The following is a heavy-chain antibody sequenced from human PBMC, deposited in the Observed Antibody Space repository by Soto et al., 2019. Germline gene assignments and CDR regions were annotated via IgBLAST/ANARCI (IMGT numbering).Heavy chain of an antibody. CDR2: IIPIFGTA. CDR1: GGTFSSYA. V-gene: IGHV1-69*13. J-gene: IGHJ4*02. Sequence: ASVKVSCKASGGTFSSYAISWVRQAPGQGLEWMGGIIPIFGTANYAQKFQGRVTITADESTSTAYMELSSLRSEDTAVYYCARAPKYSSGWYWDDYFDYWGQGTLVTVSS. D-gene: IGHD6-19*01. CDR3: ARAPKYSSGWYWDDYFDY.